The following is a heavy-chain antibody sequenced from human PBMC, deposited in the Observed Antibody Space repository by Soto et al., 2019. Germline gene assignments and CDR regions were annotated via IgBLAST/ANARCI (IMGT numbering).Heavy chain of an antibody. CDR1: GFTFSSYG. D-gene: IGHD4-17*01. Sequence: GGSLRLSCAASGFTFSSYGMHWVRQAPGKGLEWVAVIWYDGSNKYYADFVKGRFTISRDNSKNTLYLQMNSLRAEDTAVYYCARARDYGDYATDYWGQGTLVTVSS. V-gene: IGHV3-33*01. J-gene: IGHJ4*02. CDR2: IWYDGSNK. CDR3: ARARDYGDYATDY.